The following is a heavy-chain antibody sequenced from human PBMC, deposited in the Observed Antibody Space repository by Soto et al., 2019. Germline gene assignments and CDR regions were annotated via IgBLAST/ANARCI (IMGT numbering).Heavy chain of an antibody. Sequence: EAQLLQSGGGSVQPGTSLRLTCVASGFTAVDYAMHWVRQVPGKGLEWVSGIYWNSKKIDYADYVRGRFTISRDDAKNSLYLEMDSLKVEDTALYYCGRDVKPGGLDFWGQGVLVTVSS. CDR2: IYWNSKKI. J-gene: IGHJ4*02. CDR1: GFTAVDYA. D-gene: IGHD2-8*02. CDR3: GRDVKPGGLDF. V-gene: IGHV3-9*02.